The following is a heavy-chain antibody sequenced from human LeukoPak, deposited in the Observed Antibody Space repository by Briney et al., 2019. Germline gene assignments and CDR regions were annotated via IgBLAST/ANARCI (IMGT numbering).Heavy chain of an antibody. Sequence: ASVKVSCKASGYTFTSYDINWVRQATGQGLEWMGWINPNSGGTNYAQKFQGRGTMTRDTSISTAYMELSRLRSDDTAVYYCARGAHVRHCSGGSCYSGDYYYYMDVWGKGTTVTVSS. V-gene: IGHV1-2*02. J-gene: IGHJ6*03. CDR1: GYTFTSYD. D-gene: IGHD2-15*01. CDR3: ARGAHVRHCSGGSCYSGDYYYYMDV. CDR2: INPNSGGT.